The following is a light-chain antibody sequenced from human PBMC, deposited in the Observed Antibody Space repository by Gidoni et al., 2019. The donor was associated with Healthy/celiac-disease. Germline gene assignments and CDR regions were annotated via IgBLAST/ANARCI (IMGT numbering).Light chain of an antibody. V-gene: IGKV1-5*01. CDR1: QRISSW. J-gene: IGKJ1*01. CDR3: QQYNSYRT. CDR2: DAS. Sequence: DIQMTQSPSTPSASVGDRVTITCRASQRISSWLAWYQQKPGQAPKLLIYDASSLESGVPSRFSGSGSGTEFTLTISSLQPDDFATYYCQQYNSYRTFGQGTKVEIK.